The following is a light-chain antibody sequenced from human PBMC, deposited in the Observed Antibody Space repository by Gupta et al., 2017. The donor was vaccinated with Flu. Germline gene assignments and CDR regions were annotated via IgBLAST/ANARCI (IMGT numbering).Light chain of an antibody. V-gene: IGLV1-44*01. CDR2: SNS. J-gene: IGLJ2*01. CDR1: SSNIGINT. Sequence: QSVLTQPASASGTPGQRVVISCSGDSSNIGINTVSWYQHLPGVAPKLPIYSNSRRPSGVPDRFSGSKSGTSASLVISGLQSDDEAAYYCAAWDDRLNALLFGGGTKVTVL. CDR3: AAWDDRLNALL.